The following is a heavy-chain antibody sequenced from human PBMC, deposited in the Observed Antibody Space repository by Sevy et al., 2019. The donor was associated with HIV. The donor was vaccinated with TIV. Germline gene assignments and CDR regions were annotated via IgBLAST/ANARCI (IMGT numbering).Heavy chain of an antibody. V-gene: IGHV3-33*01. CDR1: GFTFSSYG. J-gene: IGHJ4*02. CDR3: ARDMVRGVMSRYFDY. CDR2: IWYDGSNK. Sequence: GGSLRLSCAASGFTFSSYGMHWVRQAPGKGLEWVAVIWYDGSNKYYADSVKGRFTISRDNSKNTRYLQMNSLRAEDTAVYYCARDMVRGVMSRYFDYWGQGTLVTVSS. D-gene: IGHD3-10*01.